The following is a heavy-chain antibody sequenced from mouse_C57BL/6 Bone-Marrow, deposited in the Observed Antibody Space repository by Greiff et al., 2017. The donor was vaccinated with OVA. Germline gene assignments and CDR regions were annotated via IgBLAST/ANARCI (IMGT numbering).Heavy chain of an antibody. V-gene: IGHV8-8*01. CDR3: ARIGALLAQAWFAY. D-gene: IGHD2-1*01. CDR1: GFSLSTFGMG. Sequence: QVQLKESGPGILQPSQTLSLTCSFSGFSLSTFGMGVGWIRQPSGKGLEWLVHIWWDDDKYYNPALKSRLTISKDTSKNQVFLKIANVDTADTATYYCARIGALLAQAWFAYWGQGTLVTVSA. CDR2: IWWDDDK. J-gene: IGHJ3*01.